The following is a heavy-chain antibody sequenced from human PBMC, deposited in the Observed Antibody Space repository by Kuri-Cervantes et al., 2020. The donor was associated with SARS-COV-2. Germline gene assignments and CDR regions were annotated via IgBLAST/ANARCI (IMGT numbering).Heavy chain of an antibody. CDR3: AREYYDFWSGYYYGMDV. D-gene: IGHD3-3*01. V-gene: IGHV3-74*01. CDR2: INSDGSST. J-gene: IGHJ6*02. Sequence: GGSLRLSCAASGFTFSSYWMHWVRQAPGKGLVWVSRINSDGSSTSYADSVKGRFTISRDNAKNTRYLQMNSLRAEDTAVYYCAREYYDFWSGYYYGMDVWGQGTTVTVSS. CDR1: GFTFSSYW.